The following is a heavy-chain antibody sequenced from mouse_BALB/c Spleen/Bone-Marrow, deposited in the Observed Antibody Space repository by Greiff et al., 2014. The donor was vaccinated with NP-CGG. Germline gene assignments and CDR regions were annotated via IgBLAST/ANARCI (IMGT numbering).Heavy chain of an antibody. D-gene: IGHD2-2*01. CDR3: ARDGYGRVYAMDY. Sequence: VQLKESGPELVKPGASMKISCKASGYSFTGYTMNWVKQSHGKNLEWIGLINPYNGGTSYNQKFKGKATLTVDKSSSTVYMELLSLTSEDSAVYYCARDGYGRVYAMDYWGQGTSVTVSS. V-gene: IGHV1-18*01. CDR1: GYSFTGYT. CDR2: INPYNGGT. J-gene: IGHJ4*01.